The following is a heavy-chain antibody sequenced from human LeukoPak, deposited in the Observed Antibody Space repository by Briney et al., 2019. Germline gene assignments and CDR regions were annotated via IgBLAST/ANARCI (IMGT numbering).Heavy chain of an antibody. CDR3: TRVRGVGFGPYFDY. CDR1: GGSISSYY. J-gene: IGHJ4*02. Sequence: SETLSLTCTVSGGSISSYYWSWIRQPPGKGLEWIGYIYYSGSTNYNPSLKSRVTISVDTSKNQFSLKLSSVTAADTAVYYCTRVRGVGFGPYFDYWGQGTLVTVSS. CDR2: IYYSGST. V-gene: IGHV4-59*01. D-gene: IGHD3-10*01.